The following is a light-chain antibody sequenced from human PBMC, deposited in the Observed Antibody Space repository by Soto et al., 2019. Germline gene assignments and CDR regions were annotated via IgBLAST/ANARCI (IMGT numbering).Light chain of an antibody. CDR1: QSVSSN. CDR2: GAS. CDR3: QQYNNWPRT. Sequence: ERLMRQSPATLSVSAGGRSTLSWRASQSVSSNLAWYQQKPGQAPRPLIYGASTRATGIPARFSGSGSGTDFTLTIRSLQSEDFAVYYCQQYNNWPRTFGQGTKVDTK. J-gene: IGKJ1*01. V-gene: IGKV3D-15*01.